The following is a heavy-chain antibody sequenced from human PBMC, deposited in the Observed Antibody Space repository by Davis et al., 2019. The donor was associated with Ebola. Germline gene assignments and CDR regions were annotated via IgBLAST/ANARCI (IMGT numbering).Heavy chain of an antibody. CDR2: ISGSVAST. CDR3: AKDIGSTEYFFDS. V-gene: IGHV3-23*01. J-gene: IGHJ4*02. Sequence: AGSLSLSCAVSGCTYNSASTSCVRQAPGKVLEWEPAISGSVASTYYADSVKGRFTISKDNSKYILSLQMNSLRPEDTALYYCAKDIGSTEYFFDSWGQGTLVTVSS. D-gene: IGHD1-26*01. CDR1: GCTYNSAS.